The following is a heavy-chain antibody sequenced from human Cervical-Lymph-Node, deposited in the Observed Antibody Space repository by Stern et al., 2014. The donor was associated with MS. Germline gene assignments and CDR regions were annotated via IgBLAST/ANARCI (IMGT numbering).Heavy chain of an antibody. Sequence: VQLVQSGAAVKKPGSSVKVSCKSSRDTFSTHAISWVRQAPGQGLERMGRIIPILDTTDYAQKFQGRLTIDADESTNTAYMELSSLTPDDTAVYYCAREKSDCSGGSCFSSLDYWGQGTLVTVSS. D-gene: IGHD2-15*01. CDR3: AREKSDCSGGSCFSSLDY. CDR1: RDTFSTHA. V-gene: IGHV1-69*11. CDR2: IIPILDTT. J-gene: IGHJ4*02.